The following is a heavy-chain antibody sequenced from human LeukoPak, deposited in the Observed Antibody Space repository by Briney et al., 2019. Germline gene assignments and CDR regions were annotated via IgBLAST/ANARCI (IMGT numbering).Heavy chain of an antibody. J-gene: IGHJ5*02. CDR2: INPNSGGT. CDR3: ARDTTMITYWFDP. V-gene: IGHV1-2*02. D-gene: IGHD5-18*01. Sequence: ASVKVSCMASGYTFTGYYMHWVRQSPGQGLEWMGWINPNSGGTNYAQKFQGRVTITRDTSVSTAYMELNRLRSDDTGVYYCARDTTMITYWFDPWGQGTLVTVSS. CDR1: GYTFTGYY.